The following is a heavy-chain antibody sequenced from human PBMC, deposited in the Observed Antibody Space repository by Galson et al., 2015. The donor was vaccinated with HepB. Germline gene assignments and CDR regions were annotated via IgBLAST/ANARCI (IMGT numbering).Heavy chain of an antibody. CDR2: IIPIFGIA. D-gene: IGHD2-15*01. V-gene: IGHV1-69*13. CDR3: ARYCSGGSCDRD. Sequence: SVKVSCKASGGTFSSYAISWVRQAPGQGLEWMGGIIPIFGIANYAQKFQGRVTITADESTSTAYMELSSLRSEDTAVYYCARYCSGGSCDRDWGQGTLVTVSS. CDR1: GGTFSSYA. J-gene: IGHJ4*02.